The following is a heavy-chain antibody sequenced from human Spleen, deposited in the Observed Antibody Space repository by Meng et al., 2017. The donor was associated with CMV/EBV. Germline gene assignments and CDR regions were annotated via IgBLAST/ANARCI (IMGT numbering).Heavy chain of an antibody. Sequence: GESLKISCAASGFSVSANYMSWIRQAPGKGLEWVASFYRGGSTYYGDSVKGRFTIARDDSKNTVWLQMKSLRDDDTAIYYCARATGVNAVEDAFGIWGQGTVVTVSS. CDR2: FYRGGST. CDR3: ARATGVNAVEDAFGI. CDR1: GFSVSANY. D-gene: IGHD1-14*01. J-gene: IGHJ3*02. V-gene: IGHV3-53*01.